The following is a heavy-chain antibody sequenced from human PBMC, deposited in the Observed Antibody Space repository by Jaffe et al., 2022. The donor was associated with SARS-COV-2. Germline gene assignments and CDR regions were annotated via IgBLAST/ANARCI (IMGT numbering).Heavy chain of an antibody. CDR3: SRARWQTILLVDH. J-gene: IGHJ4*02. CDR2: IRSKAYGGTT. Sequence: VQLVESGGGLVQPGRSLRLSCTTSEFTFGDYGMSWFRQPPGKGLEWIAFIRSKAYGGTTEYAASVKGRFTISRDDSRSVAFLQMNSLRTEDTAMYYCSRARWQTILLVDHWGQGTLVTVSS. V-gene: IGHV3-49*03. CDR1: EFTFGDYG. D-gene: IGHD2-15*01.